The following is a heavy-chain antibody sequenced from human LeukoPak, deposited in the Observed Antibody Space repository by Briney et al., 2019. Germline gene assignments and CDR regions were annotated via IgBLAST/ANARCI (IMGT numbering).Heavy chain of an antibody. Sequence: SQTLSLTCTVSGGSISSGGHSWSWIRQPPGKGLEWIGYIYHSGSGSTYYNPSLKGRVTISIDKSKNQFSLKLNSVTAADTAVYYCARDSPPHGMDVWGQGTTVTVSS. CDR1: GGSISSGGHS. V-gene: IGHV4-30-2*01. J-gene: IGHJ6*02. CDR2: IYHSGSGST. CDR3: ARDSPPHGMDV.